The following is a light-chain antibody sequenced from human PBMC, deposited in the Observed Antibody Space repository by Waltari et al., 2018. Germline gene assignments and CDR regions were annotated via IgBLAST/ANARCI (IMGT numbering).Light chain of an antibody. V-gene: IGLV2-14*02. J-gene: IGLJ3*02. CDR3: SSYGASMTLL. CDR1: NSDIGTFNL. CDR2: EVK. Sequence: QSALTQPASVSGSPGQSITISCTGSNSDIGTFNLVSWYEQHPGKAPKLIIYEVKNRPSWFSDRFSGAKSDNTASLTISGLQHEDEATYFCSSYGASMTLLFGGGTRVTVL.